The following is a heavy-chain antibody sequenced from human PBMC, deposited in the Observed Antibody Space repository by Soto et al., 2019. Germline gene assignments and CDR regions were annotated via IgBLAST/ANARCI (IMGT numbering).Heavy chain of an antibody. J-gene: IGHJ4*02. CDR1: GFSLTTARVG. V-gene: IGHV2-5*02. Sequence: QITLKESGPTLVKPTQTLTLTCTFSGFSLTTARVGVGWIRQPPGEALEWLAVIYWDDSKTYRPSLESRLTITKDTAKNQVSLTLNNMDSLDTATYYCANAYGGRSLYWGQGTLVTVCS. CDR2: IYWDDSK. D-gene: IGHD1-26*01. CDR3: ANAYGGRSLY.